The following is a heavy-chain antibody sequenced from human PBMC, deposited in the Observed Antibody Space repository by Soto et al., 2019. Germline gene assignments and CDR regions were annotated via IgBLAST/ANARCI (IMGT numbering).Heavy chain of an antibody. CDR2: IYYSGST. D-gene: IGHD3-3*01. J-gene: IGHJ6*02. CDR1: GGSISSGDYY. CDR3: ARAFNYDFDYYGMDV. Sequence: TSETLSLTCTVSGGSISSGDYYWSWIRQPPGKGLEWIGYIYYSGSTYYNPSLKSRVTISVDTSKNQFSLKLSSVTAADTAVYYCARAFNYDFDYYGMDVWGQGTTVTVSS. V-gene: IGHV4-30-4*01.